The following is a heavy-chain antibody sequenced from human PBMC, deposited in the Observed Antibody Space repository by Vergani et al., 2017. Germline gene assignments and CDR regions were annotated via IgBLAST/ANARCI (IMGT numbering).Heavy chain of an antibody. V-gene: IGHV3-66*02. J-gene: IGHJ4*02. CDR1: GFTFSDYY. D-gene: IGHD4-17*01. CDR3: ARAIVDYGVDY. Sequence: VQLVESGGGLVKPGGSLRLSCAASGFTFSDYYMSWVRQAPGKGLEWVSVIYSGGSTYYADSVKGRFTISRDNSKNTLYLQMNSLRAEDTAVYYCARAIVDYGVDYWGQGTLVTVSS. CDR2: IYSGGST.